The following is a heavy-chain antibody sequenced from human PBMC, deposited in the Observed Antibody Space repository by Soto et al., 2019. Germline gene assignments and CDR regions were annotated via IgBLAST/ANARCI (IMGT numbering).Heavy chain of an antibody. CDR3: AREVVAPHYLYGMDV. CDR2: ISTYNGDT. V-gene: IGHV1-18*01. D-gene: IGHD3-16*02. CDR1: GYTFTRSG. Sequence: QVQLVQSGAEVKKPGASVKVSCKASGYTFTRSGISWVRQAPGQGLEWMGWISTYNGDTNYAQTFQGRVTMTTDASTSTVYMELRSLRSDDTAVYYWAREVVAPHYLYGMDVWGQGTAVTVSS. J-gene: IGHJ6*02.